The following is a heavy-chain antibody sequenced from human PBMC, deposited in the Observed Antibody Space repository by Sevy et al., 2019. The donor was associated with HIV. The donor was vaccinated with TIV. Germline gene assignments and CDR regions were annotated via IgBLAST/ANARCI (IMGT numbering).Heavy chain of an antibody. Sequence: GSLRLSCAASGFTFSSYAMHWVRQAPGKGLEWVAVISYDGSNKYYADSVKGRFTISRDNSKNTLYLQMNSLRAEDTAVYYCARGGDYYDFWSGSGSDYYGMDVWGQGTTVTVSS. J-gene: IGHJ6*02. CDR3: ARGGDYYDFWSGSGSDYYGMDV. CDR1: GFTFSSYA. CDR2: ISYDGSNK. D-gene: IGHD3-3*01. V-gene: IGHV3-30*04.